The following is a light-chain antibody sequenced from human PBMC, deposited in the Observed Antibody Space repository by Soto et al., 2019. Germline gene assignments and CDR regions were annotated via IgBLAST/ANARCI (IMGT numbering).Light chain of an antibody. CDR2: DAS. V-gene: IGKV1-33*01. CDR1: QDISNY. Sequence: DIQMTQSPSSLSASVGDRVTITCQASQDISNYLNWYQQKPGKAPKLLIYDASNLETGDTSRFSGSGSGTDFTFTISSLQPEDIATSYGQQYDNLPSTFGQGTKLEIK. CDR3: QQYDNLPST. J-gene: IGKJ2*01.